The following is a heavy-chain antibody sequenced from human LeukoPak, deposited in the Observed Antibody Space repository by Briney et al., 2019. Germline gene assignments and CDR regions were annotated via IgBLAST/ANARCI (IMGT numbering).Heavy chain of an antibody. J-gene: IGHJ1*01. CDR3: ARDSGEARFQH. D-gene: IGHD1-26*01. CDR1: GFTFSSYA. CDR2: ISGSGGTT. V-gene: IGHV3-23*01. Sequence: GGSLRLSCAASGFTFSSYAVSWVRQAPGRGLEWVSAISGSGGTTYYADSVKGRFTISRDNSKNTLYLQMNSLRAEDTAVYYCARDSGEARFQHWGQGTLVTVSS.